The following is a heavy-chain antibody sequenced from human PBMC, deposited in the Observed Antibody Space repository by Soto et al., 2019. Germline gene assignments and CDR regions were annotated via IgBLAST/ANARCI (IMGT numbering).Heavy chain of an antibody. Sequence: EVQLVESGGGLVQPGGSLRLSCAASGFTFSSYWMSWVRQAPGKGLEWVANIKQDGSEKYYVDSVKGRFTISRDNAKNSLYLQMNSLRAEDTAVYYCARVDTAMGRGFDDFDIWGQGTMVTVSS. D-gene: IGHD5-18*01. CDR1: GFTFSSYW. CDR2: IKQDGSEK. J-gene: IGHJ3*02. CDR3: ARVDTAMGRGFDDFDI. V-gene: IGHV3-7*04.